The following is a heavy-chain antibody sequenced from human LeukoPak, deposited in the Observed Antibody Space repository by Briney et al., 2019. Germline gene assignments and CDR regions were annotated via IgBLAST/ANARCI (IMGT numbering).Heavy chain of an antibody. V-gene: IGHV4-31*03. CDR2: IYYSGST. CDR3: ARGRTVAGFDY. CDR1: GGSISSGGYY. J-gene: IGHJ4*02. Sequence: PLSLPCTVSGGSISSGGYYWSWIRPHPGKGLEWIGYIYYSGSTYYNPSLKSRVTISVDTSKNQFSLKLSSVTAADTAVYYCARGRTVAGFDYWGQGTLVTVSS. D-gene: IGHD6-19*01.